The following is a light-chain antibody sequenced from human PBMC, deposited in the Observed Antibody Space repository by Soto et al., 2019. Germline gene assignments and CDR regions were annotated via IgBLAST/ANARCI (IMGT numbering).Light chain of an antibody. CDR1: QSISTY. Sequence: DIQMTQSPFSLSASVGDRVTITCRASQSISTYLNWYQQKPGKAPKLPIYAASSLQSGVPSTFSGSGSGTDFTLTISSLQPEDFATYYCQQSYSTPRTFGQGTKVEIK. CDR3: QQSYSTPRT. J-gene: IGKJ1*01. CDR2: AAS. V-gene: IGKV1-39*01.